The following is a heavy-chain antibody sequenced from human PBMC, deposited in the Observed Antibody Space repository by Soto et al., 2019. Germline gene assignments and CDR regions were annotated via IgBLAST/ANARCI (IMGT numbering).Heavy chain of an antibody. J-gene: IGHJ4*02. D-gene: IGHD1-7*01. CDR2: MNPNTSNT. V-gene: IGHV1-8*01. CDR1: GYTFTSYE. CDR3: ETGTTESDY. Sequence: QVQLVQSGVEVKKPGASVKISCKASGYTFTSYEINWVRQATGQGLEWMGWMNPNTSNTGYAQKFQGRVTMTRNTSISTAYMELSSLRSEDTAVYYCETGTTESDYWGQGTLVTVSS.